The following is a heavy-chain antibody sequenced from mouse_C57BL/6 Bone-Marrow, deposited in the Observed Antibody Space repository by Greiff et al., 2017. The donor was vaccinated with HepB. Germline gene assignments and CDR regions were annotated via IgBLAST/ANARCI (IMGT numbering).Heavy chain of an antibody. Sequence: VQLQQSGPVLVKPGASVKMSCKASGYTFTDYYMNWVKQSHGKSLEWIGVINPYNGGTSYNQKFKGKATLTVDKSSSAAYMELNSLTSEDSAVYYCARRGFYYYGSSYVYYYAMDYWGQGTSVTVSS. CDR3: ARRGFYYYGSSYVYYYAMDY. CDR2: INPYNGGT. J-gene: IGHJ4*01. CDR1: GYTFTDYY. V-gene: IGHV1-19*01. D-gene: IGHD1-1*01.